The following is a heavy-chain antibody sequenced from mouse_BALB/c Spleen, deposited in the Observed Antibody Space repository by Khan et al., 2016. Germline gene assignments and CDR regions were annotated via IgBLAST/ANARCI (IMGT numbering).Heavy chain of an antibody. CDR1: EFTFTDYY. CDR3: ARDWFAY. V-gene: IGHV7-3*02. CDR2: IRNKANGYTT. Sequence: EVELVESGGGLVQPGGSLRLSCATSEFTFTDYYMSWVRQPPGKALEWLGFIRNKANGYTTEYSASVKGRFTISRDNSQSILYLQMNTLRAEDSATYYCARDWFAYWGQGTLVTVSA. J-gene: IGHJ3*01.